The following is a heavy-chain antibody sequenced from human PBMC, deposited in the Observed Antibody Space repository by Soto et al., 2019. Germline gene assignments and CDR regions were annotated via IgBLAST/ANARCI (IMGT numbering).Heavy chain of an antibody. CDR1: GYTFTSYG. CDR2: ISAYNGNT. J-gene: IGHJ6*02. D-gene: IGHD4-17*01. V-gene: IGHV1-18*01. Sequence: QVQLVQSGAEVKKPGASVKVSCKASGYTFTSYGISWVRQAPGQGLEWMGWISAYNGNTNYAQKLQGRVTMTTDTSXXTAYMELRSLRSDDTAVYYCARWDGDSVYYYGMDVWGQGTTVTVSS. CDR3: ARWDGDSVYYYGMDV.